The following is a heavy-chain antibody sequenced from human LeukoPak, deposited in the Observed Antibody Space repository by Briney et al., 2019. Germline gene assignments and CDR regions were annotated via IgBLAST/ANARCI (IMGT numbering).Heavy chain of an antibody. D-gene: IGHD2-15*01. CDR3: ARDVDIVLVVAAKSFDY. J-gene: IGHJ4*02. CDR2: ISSSSSYI. CDR1: GFTFSSYS. V-gene: IGHV3-21*01. Sequence: GGSLRLSCAASGFTFSSYSMNWVRQAPGRGLEWVSFISSSSSYIYYADSVKGRFTISRDNAKNSLYLQMNSLRAEDTAVYYCARDVDIVLVVAAKSFDYWGQGTLLTVSS.